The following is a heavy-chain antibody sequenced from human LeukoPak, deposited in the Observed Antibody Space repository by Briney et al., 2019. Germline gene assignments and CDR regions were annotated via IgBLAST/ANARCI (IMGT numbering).Heavy chain of an antibody. CDR3: AKGKATSYGCGGPGYFDY. V-gene: IGHV3-30*18. CDR1: GFTFSSYG. CDR2: ISYDGSNK. D-gene: IGHD5-18*01. J-gene: IGHJ4*02. Sequence: PGGSLRLSCAASGFTFSSYGMHWVRQAPGKGLEWVAVISYDGSNKYYADSVKGRFTISRDNSKNTLYLQMNSLRAEDTAVYYCAKGKATSYGCGGPGYFDYWGQGTLVTVSS.